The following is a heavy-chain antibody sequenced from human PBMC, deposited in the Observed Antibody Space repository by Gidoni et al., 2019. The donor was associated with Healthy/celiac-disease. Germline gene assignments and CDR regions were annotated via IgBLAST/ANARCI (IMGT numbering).Heavy chain of an antibody. V-gene: IGHV5-51*01. CDR1: GYSFTHYW. Sequence: EVQLVQSGAEVKKPGESLKISCKGSGYSFTHYWIGWVRQMPGKGLEWVGIIYPGDSDTRYSPSFQGQVTISADKSISTAYLQWSSLKASDTAMYYCARYYYDSSGYQPRNYYFDYWGQGTLVTVSS. CDR3: ARYYYDSSGYQPRNYYFDY. CDR2: IYPGDSDT. J-gene: IGHJ4*02. D-gene: IGHD3-22*01.